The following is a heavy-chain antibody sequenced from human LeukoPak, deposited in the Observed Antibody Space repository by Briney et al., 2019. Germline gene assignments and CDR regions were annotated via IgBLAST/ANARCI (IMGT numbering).Heavy chain of an antibody. J-gene: IGHJ4*02. CDR2: IYSTGRV. V-gene: IGHV4-61*02. CDR3: ARASETAMVTL. CDR1: GVSTTSGTYY. Sequence: SETLSLTCTVSGVSTTSGTYYWTWIRQPAGKGLEWIGRIYSTGRVNYNPSLKSRVTMLLDTSKNHISLKVTSVTAADTAIYFCARASETAMVTLWGQGTLVTVSS. D-gene: IGHD5-18*01.